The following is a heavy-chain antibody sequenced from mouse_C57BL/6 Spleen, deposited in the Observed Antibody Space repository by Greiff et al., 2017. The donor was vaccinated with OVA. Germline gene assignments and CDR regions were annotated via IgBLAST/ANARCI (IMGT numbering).Heavy chain of an antibody. Sequence: QVQLQQPGAELVMPGASVKLSCKASGYTFTSYWMHWVKQRPGQGLEWIGEIDPSDSYTNYNQKFKGKSTLTVDKSSSTAYMQLSSLTSEDSAVYYCASGGPRGYFDYWGQGTTLTVSS. CDR1: GYTFTSYW. CDR3: ASGGPRGYFDY. D-gene: IGHD2-10*02. CDR2: IDPSDSYT. V-gene: IGHV1-69*01. J-gene: IGHJ2*01.